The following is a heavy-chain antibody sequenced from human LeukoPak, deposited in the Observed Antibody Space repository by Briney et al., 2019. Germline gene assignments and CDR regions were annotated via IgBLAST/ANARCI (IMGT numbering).Heavy chain of an antibody. J-gene: IGHJ4*02. CDR1: GYTFTAYY. V-gene: IGHV1-2*02. CDR3: VATTYSDYVQFDY. D-gene: IGHD4-11*01. CDR2: IKPSTGDT. Sequence: ASVKVSRKTSGYTFTAYYMHWVRQAPGQGLEWMGWIKPSTGDTNYAQNFQGRVAMTRDTSITTAYMELSRLRSDDTAMYYCVATTYSDYVQFDYWGQGTLVTVSS.